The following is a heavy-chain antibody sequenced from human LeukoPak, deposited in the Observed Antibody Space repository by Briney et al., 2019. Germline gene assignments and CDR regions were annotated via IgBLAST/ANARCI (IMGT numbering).Heavy chain of an antibody. CDR1: GGSISSYY. CDR2: IYTSGST. D-gene: IGHD1-26*01. CDR3: AGSYSTTGDFDY. J-gene: IGHJ4*02. V-gene: IGHV4-4*07. Sequence: SETLSLTCTVSGGSISSYYWSWIRQPAGKGLEWIGRIYTSGSTNYNPSLKSRVTMSVDTSKNQFSLKLSSVTATDTAVYYCAGSYSTTGDFDYWGQGTLVTVSS.